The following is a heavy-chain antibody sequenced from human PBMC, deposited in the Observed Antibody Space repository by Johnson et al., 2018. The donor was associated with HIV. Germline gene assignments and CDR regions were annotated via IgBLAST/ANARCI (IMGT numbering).Heavy chain of an antibody. J-gene: IGHJ3*02. CDR2: INWNGGST. V-gene: IGHV3-20*04. CDR1: GFTFDDHG. Sequence: VYLVESGGGVVRPGGSLRLSCAASGFTFDDHGMSWVRQVPGKGLEWVSGINWNGGSTRYADSVKGLFTISRDNSKNTLYLQMNSLRDEDTAVYYCARGGGCGGDCYSGYDAFDIWGQGTMVTV. D-gene: IGHD2-21*01. CDR3: ARGGGCGGDCYSGYDAFDI.